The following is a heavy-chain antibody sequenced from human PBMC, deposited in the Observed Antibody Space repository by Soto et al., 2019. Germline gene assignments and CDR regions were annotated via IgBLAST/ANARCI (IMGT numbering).Heavy chain of an antibody. V-gene: IGHV3-33*01. Sequence: GGSLRLSCAASGCSFSSYGMHWVRQAPGKGLEWVAVIWHDGSKTYYADSVKGRLIISRDNSKNTLYVQINSLRAEDRGVYFCARGSIVAAEYGMDVWGQGTTVTVSS. CDR2: IWHDGSKT. CDR3: ARGSIVAAEYGMDV. J-gene: IGHJ6*02. CDR1: GCSFSSYG. D-gene: IGHD6-13*01.